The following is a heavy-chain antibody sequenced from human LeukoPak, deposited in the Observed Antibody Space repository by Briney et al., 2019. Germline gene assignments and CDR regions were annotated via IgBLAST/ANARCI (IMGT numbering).Heavy chain of an antibody. J-gene: IGHJ6*03. Sequence: SGGSLRLSCAASGFTFSSYAMSWVRQAPGKGLEWVSAISGSGGSTYYADSVKGRFTISRDNSKNTLYLQMNSLRAEDTAVYYCAKDHPAVNCYYMHLWGKGTTVTVSS. D-gene: IGHD6-19*01. CDR1: GFTFSSYA. V-gene: IGHV3-23*01. CDR2: ISGSGGST. CDR3: AKDHPAVNCYYMHL.